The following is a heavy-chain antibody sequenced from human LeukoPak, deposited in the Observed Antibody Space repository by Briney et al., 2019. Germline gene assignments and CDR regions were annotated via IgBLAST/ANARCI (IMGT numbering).Heavy chain of an antibody. CDR1: GFTFGTYA. Sequence: GGSLRLSCAASGFTFGTYAMSWVRQAPGKGLEWISAISGSGGSTYYADSEKGRFTISRDNSKNTLYLQMNSLRAEDTAVYYCARENDMGYCSGGRCYKGYNAMDVWGQGTTVTVSS. J-gene: IGHJ6*02. CDR3: ARENDMGYCSGGRCYKGYNAMDV. CDR2: ISGSGGST. D-gene: IGHD2-15*01. V-gene: IGHV3-23*01.